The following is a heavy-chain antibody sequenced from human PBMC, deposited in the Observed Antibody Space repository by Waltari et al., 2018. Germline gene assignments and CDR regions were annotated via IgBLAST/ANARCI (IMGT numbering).Heavy chain of an antibody. CDR1: GGTFSSYT. J-gene: IGHJ5*02. D-gene: IGHD3-10*01. Sequence: QVQLVQSGAEVKKPGSSVKVSCKASGGTFSSYTISWVRQAPGQGLEWMGRIIPFRGIANYAQKFQGRVTITADKSTSTAYMELSSLRSEDTAVYYCARARGYYGSGTTNWFDPWGQGTLVTVSS. CDR3: ARARGYYGSGTTNWFDP. CDR2: IIPFRGIA. V-gene: IGHV1-69*02.